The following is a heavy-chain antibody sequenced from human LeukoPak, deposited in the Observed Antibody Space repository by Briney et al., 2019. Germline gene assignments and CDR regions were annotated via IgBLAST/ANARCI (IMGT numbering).Heavy chain of an antibody. J-gene: IGHJ4*02. V-gene: IGHV3-21*01. CDR3: AREVVVAAYYFDY. Sequence: GGSLRLSCAASGFTFSSYSMNWVRKAPGKGLEWVSSISSSSSYIYYADSVKGRFTISRDNAKNSLYLQMNSLRAEDTAVYDCAREVVVAAYYFDYWGQGTLVTVSS. CDR1: GFTFSSYS. D-gene: IGHD2-15*01. CDR2: ISSSSSYI.